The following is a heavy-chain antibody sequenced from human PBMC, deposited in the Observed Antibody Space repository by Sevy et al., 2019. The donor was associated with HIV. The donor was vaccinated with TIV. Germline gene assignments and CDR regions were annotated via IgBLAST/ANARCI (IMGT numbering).Heavy chain of an antibody. CDR2: FDPEDDER. J-gene: IGHJ4*02. D-gene: IGHD3-22*01. CDR1: GNTLTQLS. V-gene: IGHV1-24*01. Sequence: GSVKVSCKVSGNTLTQLSMHWVRQVPGKGLEWMGSFDPEDDERIYAQKFQGRVTMTEDTSTDTAYMELSSLNSEETAVYYCATTKDYYENSGDPFDYWGQGTLVTVSS. CDR3: ATTKDYYENSGDPFDY.